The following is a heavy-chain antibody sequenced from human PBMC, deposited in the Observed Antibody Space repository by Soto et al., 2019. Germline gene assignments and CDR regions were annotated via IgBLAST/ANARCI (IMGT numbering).Heavy chain of an antibody. Sequence: ASVKVSCKASGYTFTGYDISWVRQAPGQGLEWMGWISANSGNTNYAQKVQGRVTMTTDTSTNTAYMELRSLRADDTAVYYCARRPPHSQGDFVTYYFDYWGQGALVTVSS. CDR1: GYTFTGYD. CDR2: ISANSGNT. CDR3: ARRPPHSQGDFVTYYFDY. V-gene: IGHV1-18*01. J-gene: IGHJ4*02. D-gene: IGHD3-16*02.